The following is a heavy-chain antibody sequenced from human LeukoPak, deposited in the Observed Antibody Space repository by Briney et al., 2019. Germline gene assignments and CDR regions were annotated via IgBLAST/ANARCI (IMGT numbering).Heavy chain of an antibody. CDR1: GFTFSHSA. J-gene: IGHJ4*02. Sequence: PGGSLRLSCAASGFTFSHSAMSWVRQAPGKGLEWVSNISGGDISTYYADSVKGRFTISRGNSKNTLYLQMNSLRADDTAVYFCAKSGYNRFDYWGQGTLVTVSS. CDR2: ISGGDIST. V-gene: IGHV3-23*01. CDR3: AKSGYNRFDY. D-gene: IGHD5-24*01.